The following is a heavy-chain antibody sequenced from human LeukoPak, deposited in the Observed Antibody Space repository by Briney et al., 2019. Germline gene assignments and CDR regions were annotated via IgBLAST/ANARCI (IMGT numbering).Heavy chain of an antibody. CDR2: MNPNSGNT. CDR3: ARDNSVEDTAWWFDP. V-gene: IGHV1-8*01. J-gene: IGHJ5*02. CDR1: GYTFINYN. D-gene: IGHD4-23*01. Sequence: GASVKVSCKAFGYTFINYNVTWVRQATGQGLEWMGWMNPNSGNTGYAQKFQGRVTMTRDMSTSTDYMELSSLRSEDTAVYYCARDNSVEDTAWWFDPWGQGTLVTVSS.